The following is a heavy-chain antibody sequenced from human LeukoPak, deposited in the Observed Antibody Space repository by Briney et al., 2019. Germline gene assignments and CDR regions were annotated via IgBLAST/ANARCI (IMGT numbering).Heavy chain of an antibody. CDR3: ARDGVYRSSAPDY. Sequence: GGSLRLSCAASGFTFSSYWMSWVRQAPGKGLEWVANIKQDGSEKYYVDSVKGRFTISRDNAKNSLYLQMNSLRAEDTAVYYCARDGVYRSSAPDYWGQGTLVTVSS. CDR2: IKQDGSEK. J-gene: IGHJ4*02. D-gene: IGHD2-8*01. CDR1: GFTFSSYW. V-gene: IGHV3-7*01.